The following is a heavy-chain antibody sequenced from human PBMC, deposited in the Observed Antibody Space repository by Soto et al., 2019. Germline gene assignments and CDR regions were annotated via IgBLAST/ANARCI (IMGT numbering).Heavy chain of an antibody. D-gene: IGHD3-10*01. V-gene: IGHV4-34*01. CDR1: GGSFSGYY. CDR3: ARGKGRMVRGVLLYYYYYYMDV. CDR2: INHSGST. Sequence: QVQLQQWGAGLLKPSETLSLTCAVYGGSFSGYYWSWIRQPPGKGLEWIGEINHSGSTNYNPSLTSRVTISVDTSKNQFSLKLSSVTAADTAVYYCARGKGRMVRGVLLYYYYYYMDVWGKGTTVTVSS. J-gene: IGHJ6*03.